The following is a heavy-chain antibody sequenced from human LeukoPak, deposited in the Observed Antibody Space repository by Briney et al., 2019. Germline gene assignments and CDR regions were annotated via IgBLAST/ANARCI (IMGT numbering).Heavy chain of an antibody. CDR2: ISSSSSTI. V-gene: IGHV3-48*01. Sequence: GGSLRLSCAASGFTFSSYSMNWVRQAPGKGLEWVSYISSSSSTIYYADSVKGRFTISRDNAKNSLYLQMNSLRAEDTAVYYCASLRYSSSRPNYYYYYMDVWGKGTTVTVSS. D-gene: IGHD6-6*01. CDR3: ASLRYSSSRPNYYYYYMDV. J-gene: IGHJ6*03. CDR1: GFTFSSYS.